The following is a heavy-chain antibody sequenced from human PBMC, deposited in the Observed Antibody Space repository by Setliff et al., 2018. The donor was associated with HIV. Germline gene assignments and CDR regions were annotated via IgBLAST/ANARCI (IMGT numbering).Heavy chain of an antibody. V-gene: IGHV1-18*04. Sequence: SVKVSCKASGYTFTSYGMNWVRQAPGQGLEWMGWTYIGATNYAQKFRDRLTVTTDTSTSTAYMELRSLSPDDTAVYYCATGGGQSFDYWGQGTLVTAPQ. CDR2: TYIGAT. CDR3: ATGGGQSFDY. J-gene: IGHJ4*02. D-gene: IGHD1-26*01. CDR1: GYTFTSYG.